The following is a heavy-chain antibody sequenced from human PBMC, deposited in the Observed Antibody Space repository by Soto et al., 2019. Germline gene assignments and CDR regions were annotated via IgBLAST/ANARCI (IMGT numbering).Heavy chain of an antibody. CDR3: ARKVDYFDP. J-gene: IGHJ5*02. D-gene: IGHD4-17*01. CDR1: GYTFTRYA. V-gene: IGHV1-3*04. CDR2: INTGNGNT. Sequence: GASVKVSCKASGYTFTRYAMHWVRQAPGQGLEWMGWINTGNGNTHYSQKFQGRVTFTRGASATTAYMELSSLTSEDTAVYYCARKVDYFDPWGQGTLVTVSS.